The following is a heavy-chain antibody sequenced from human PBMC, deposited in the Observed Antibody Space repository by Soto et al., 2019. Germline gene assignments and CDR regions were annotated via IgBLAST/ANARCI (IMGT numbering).Heavy chain of an antibody. D-gene: IGHD6-19*01. Sequence: PSETLSLTCTVSGGSISSSSYYWGWIRQPPGKGLEWIGSIYYSGSTYYNPSLKSRVTISVDTSKNQFSLKLSSVTAADTAVYYCARKRAVWFDPWGQGTLVTVSS. CDR1: GGSISSSSYY. CDR3: ARKRAVWFDP. CDR2: IYYSGST. J-gene: IGHJ5*02. V-gene: IGHV4-39*01.